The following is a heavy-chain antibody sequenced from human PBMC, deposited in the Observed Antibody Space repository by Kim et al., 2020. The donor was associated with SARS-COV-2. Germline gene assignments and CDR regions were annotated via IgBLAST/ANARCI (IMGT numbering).Heavy chain of an antibody. CDR2: IYYNGNT. CDR3: ASNDPAAITNNFDY. V-gene: IGHV4-31*03. Sequence: SETLSLTCTVSGDSISSDGYYWSWIRQHPGKGLESIGYIYYNGNTYYNPSLKSRITMSIDTSKNQFSLKLRSVTAADTAVYYCASNDPAAITNNFDYWGQGTLVTVSS. CDR1: GDSISSDGYY. J-gene: IGHJ4*02. D-gene: IGHD2-2*01.